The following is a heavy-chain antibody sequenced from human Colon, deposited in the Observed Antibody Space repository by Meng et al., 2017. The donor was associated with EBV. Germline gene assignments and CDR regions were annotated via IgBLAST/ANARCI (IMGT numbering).Heavy chain of an antibody. CDR1: GGSITSVVYY. Sequence: VHLRDSGPGRAKPSQPLSLTCAVSGGSITSVVYYWTWIRQPPGKGLEWIGYIFYTGSTYYNPSLKSRVTLSLDTSKNQFSLKLSSVTAADTAVYYCARDQIGGDGWFDPWGRGTLVTVSS. J-gene: IGHJ5*02. D-gene: IGHD3-10*01. V-gene: IGHV4-30-4*01. CDR3: ARDQIGGDGWFDP. CDR2: IFYTGST.